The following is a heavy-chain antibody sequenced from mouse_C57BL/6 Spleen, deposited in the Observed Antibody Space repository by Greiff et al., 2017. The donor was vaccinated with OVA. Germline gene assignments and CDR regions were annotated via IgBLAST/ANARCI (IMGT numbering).Heavy chain of an antibody. CDR2: INPNNGGT. CDR1: GYTFTDYY. J-gene: IGHJ2*01. Sequence: EVQLQQSGPELVKPGASVKLSCKASGYTFTDYYMNWVKQSHGKSLEWIGDINPNNGGTSYNQKFKGKATLTVDKSSSTAYMELRSLTSEDSAVYYCARGVGGYYYGSFEDWGKGTTLTVSS. V-gene: IGHV1-26*01. D-gene: IGHD1-1*01. CDR3: ARGVGGYYYGSFED.